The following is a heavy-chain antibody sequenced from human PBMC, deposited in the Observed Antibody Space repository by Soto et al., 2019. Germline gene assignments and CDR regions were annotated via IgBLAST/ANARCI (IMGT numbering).Heavy chain of an antibody. CDR1: GFTFNNYA. D-gene: IGHD3-10*01. J-gene: IGHJ4*02. V-gene: IGHV3-23*01. CDR2: IRGGGDTT. Sequence: EVQLLESGGGLVQPGGSLRLSCAASGFTFNNYAMTWVRQAPGKGLEWVSAIRGGGDTTSYADSVKGRFTVYRDGSKNTLYLQMSSLRAEDTALYYCAKGRGGSGSLTPRVDFWGQGTLVTVSS. CDR3: AKGRGGSGSLTPRVDF.